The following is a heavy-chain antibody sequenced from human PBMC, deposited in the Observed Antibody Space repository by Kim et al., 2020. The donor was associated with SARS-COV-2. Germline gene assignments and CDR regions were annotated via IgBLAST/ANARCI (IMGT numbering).Heavy chain of an antibody. D-gene: IGHD5-12*01. Sequence: GGSLRLSCGATGFPFETYSMNWVRQAPGKGLEWVATISSGSDDIYHADSVKGRFTISRENGRSSLYLQMNSLRVDDTALYDCTRDREDGYNEGFDYWGQGALVTVSS. V-gene: IGHV3-21*06. CDR1: GFPFETYS. J-gene: IGHJ4*02. CDR3: TRDREDGYNEGFDY. CDR2: ISSGSDDI.